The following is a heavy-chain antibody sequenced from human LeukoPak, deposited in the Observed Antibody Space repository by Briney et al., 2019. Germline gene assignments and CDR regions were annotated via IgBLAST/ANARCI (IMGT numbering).Heavy chain of an antibody. Sequence: GASLKISCKGSGYSFSVYWIGWVRQMPGKGLEWMGITYPDDSETRYSPSFQGQVTISVDKSITTAYLQWSSLKSSDTAMYYCALLSQNNDSSGSGFDYWGQGTLVTVSS. CDR3: ALLSQNNDSSGSGFDY. CDR2: TYPDDSET. V-gene: IGHV5-51*01. J-gene: IGHJ4*02. D-gene: IGHD3-22*01. CDR1: GYSFSVYW.